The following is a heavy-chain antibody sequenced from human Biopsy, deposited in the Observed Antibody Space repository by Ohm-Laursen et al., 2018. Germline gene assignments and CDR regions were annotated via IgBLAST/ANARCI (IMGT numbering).Heavy chain of an antibody. D-gene: IGHD3/OR15-3a*01. Sequence: GASVKVSCKAPTGTFNSYGIIWVRQAPGQGLEWMGSIYPNNGATKNAQKFQGRVTMTRDTSINTAFMELKSLRSDDTAVYYCARDLVDWTVPSWGQGTLVIVSS. J-gene: IGHJ4*02. CDR2: IYPNNGAT. V-gene: IGHV1-2*02. CDR1: TGTFNSYG. CDR3: ARDLVDWTVPS.